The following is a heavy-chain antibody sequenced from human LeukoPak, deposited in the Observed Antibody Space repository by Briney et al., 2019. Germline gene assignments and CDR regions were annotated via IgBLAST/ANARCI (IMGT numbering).Heavy chain of an antibody. Sequence: ASVKVSCKASGYTFTSYDINWVRQATGQGLEWMGWMNPNSGSTGYAQRFQGRVTITRNTSISTAYMELSSLRSEDTAVYYCARGVAAARLDYYMDVWGKGTTVTVSS. D-gene: IGHD6-13*01. V-gene: IGHV1-8*03. CDR1: GYTFTSYD. CDR3: ARGVAAARLDYYMDV. CDR2: MNPNSGST. J-gene: IGHJ6*03.